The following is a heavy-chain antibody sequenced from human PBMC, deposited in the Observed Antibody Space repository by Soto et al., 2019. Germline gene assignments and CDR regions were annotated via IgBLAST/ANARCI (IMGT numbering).Heavy chain of an antibody. D-gene: IGHD3-10*01. CDR2: ISYDGSNK. Sequence: PGGSLRLSCAASGFTFSSYGMHWVRQAPGKGLEWVAVISYDGSNKYYADSVKGRFTISRDNSKNTLYLQMNSLRAEDTAVYYCAKDQITMVRGVKRHYYYYYGMDVWGQGTTVTVSS. CDR1: GFTFSSYG. CDR3: AKDQITMVRGVKRHYYYYYGMDV. V-gene: IGHV3-30*18. J-gene: IGHJ6*02.